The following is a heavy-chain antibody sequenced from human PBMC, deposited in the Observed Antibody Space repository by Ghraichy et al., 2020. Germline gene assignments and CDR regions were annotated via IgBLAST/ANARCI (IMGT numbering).Heavy chain of an antibody. CDR1: GGSIRSYY. Sequence: SETLSLTCTVSGGSIRSYYWSWIRQPPGKGLEWIGYIYYSGSTNYNPSLKSRVTISVDTSKNQFSLKLSSVTAADTAVYYCARRLTGERYFDLWGRGTLVTVSS. CDR3: ARRLTGERYFDL. V-gene: IGHV4-59*08. CDR2: IYYSGST. D-gene: IGHD1-20*01. J-gene: IGHJ2*01.